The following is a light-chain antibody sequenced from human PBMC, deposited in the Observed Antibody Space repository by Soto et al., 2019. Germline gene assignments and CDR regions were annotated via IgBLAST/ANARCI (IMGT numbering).Light chain of an antibody. CDR3: QQYGSSPTT. CDR2: GAS. J-gene: IGKJ1*01. Sequence: VFTQSPATLSLSPGDRATLSCSASQSVSSSYLAWYQQKPGQAPRLLIYGASSRATGIPDRFSGSGSGTDFTLTISRLEPEDFAVYYCQQYGSSPTTFGQGTKVDI. V-gene: IGKV3-20*01. CDR1: QSVSSSY.